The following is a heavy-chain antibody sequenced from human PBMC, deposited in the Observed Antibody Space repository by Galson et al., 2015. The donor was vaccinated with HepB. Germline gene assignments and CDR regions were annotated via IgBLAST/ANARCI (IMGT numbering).Heavy chain of an antibody. V-gene: IGHV3-23*01. CDR2: ISSGGGTT. CDR3: ARDLKGYSSGFFDY. CDR1: GFTFSSYA. D-gene: IGHD6-19*01. J-gene: IGHJ4*02. Sequence: SLRLSCAASGFTFSSYAMSWVRLAPGKGLEWVSTISSGGGTTYYADSVKGRFTVSRDNSKNTLHLQVSSLRAEDTAVYYCARDLKGYSSGFFDYWGQGTLVTVSS.